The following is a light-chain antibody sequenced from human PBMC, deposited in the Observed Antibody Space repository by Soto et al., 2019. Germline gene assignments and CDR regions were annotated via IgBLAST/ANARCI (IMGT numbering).Light chain of an antibody. V-gene: IGKV3-20*01. CDR3: QHYGTSPPYT. CDR2: GAS. J-gene: IGKJ2*01. Sequence: EIVLTQSPGTLSLSPGERATLSCRTSQSISNYLAWYQQKRGQAPRLLIYGASSRAPGIPDRFSGSGSGTDFTLTISRLEPEDFAVYYCQHYGTSPPYTFGQGTKLEIK. CDR1: QSISNY.